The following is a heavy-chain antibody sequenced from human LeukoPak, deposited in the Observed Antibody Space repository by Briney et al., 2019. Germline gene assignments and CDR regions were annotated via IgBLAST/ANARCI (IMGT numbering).Heavy chain of an antibody. CDR1: GYAFTSYG. CDR3: ARDYSSSSCTYFDY. V-gene: IGHV1-18*01. Sequence: GASVKVSCKASGYAFTSYGISWVRQAPGQGLEWMGWISAYNGNTNYAQKLQGRVTMTTDTSTSTAYMELRSLRSDDTAVYYCARDYSSSSCTYFDYWGQGTLVTVSS. CDR2: ISAYNGNT. D-gene: IGHD6-6*01. J-gene: IGHJ4*02.